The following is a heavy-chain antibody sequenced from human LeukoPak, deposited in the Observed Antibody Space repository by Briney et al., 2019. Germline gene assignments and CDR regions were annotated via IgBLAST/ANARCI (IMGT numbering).Heavy chain of an antibody. J-gene: IGHJ4*02. CDR2: IWYDGSNK. CDR3: ATSGSLFWFAD. V-gene: IGHV3-33*01. D-gene: IGHD3-3*01. Sequence: GGSLRLSCAASGFTFNSYGMHWVRQAPGKGLEGVAVIWYDGSNKYYADSVRGRFTISRDNSKNTLYLQMNSLRAEDTAVYYCATSGSLFWFADWGQGTLVTVSS. CDR1: GFTFNSYG.